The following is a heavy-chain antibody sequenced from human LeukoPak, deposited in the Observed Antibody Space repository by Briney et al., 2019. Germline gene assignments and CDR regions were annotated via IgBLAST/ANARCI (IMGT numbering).Heavy chain of an antibody. V-gene: IGHV1-18*01. D-gene: IGHD2-15*01. Sequence: GASVKVSCKTSGQTFSSYGFSWVRQAPGQGLEWMGWISGYNGNTKFEEKFQDRVTMTTDTSTNTAYMELRSLRSDDTAVYYCARRAAPFYYYYYMDVWGKGTTVTVSS. CDR1: GQTFSSYG. CDR2: ISGYNGNT. CDR3: ARRAAPFYYYYYMDV. J-gene: IGHJ6*03.